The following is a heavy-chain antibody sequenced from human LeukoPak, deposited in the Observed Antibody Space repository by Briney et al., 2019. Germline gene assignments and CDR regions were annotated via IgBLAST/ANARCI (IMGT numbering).Heavy chain of an antibody. CDR3: VKDLGLRGSPGPFEI. V-gene: IGHV3-33*06. Sequence: GRSLRLSCAASGFIFSSYPIHWVRQAPGKGLEWVAVIWYDGSSQYYGESVKGRFTIPRDNFKNTLYLQMNSLRADDTAVYYCVKDLGLRGSPGPFEIWGQGTMVTVSS. J-gene: IGHJ3*02. D-gene: IGHD1-26*01. CDR2: IWYDGSSQ. CDR1: GFIFSSYP.